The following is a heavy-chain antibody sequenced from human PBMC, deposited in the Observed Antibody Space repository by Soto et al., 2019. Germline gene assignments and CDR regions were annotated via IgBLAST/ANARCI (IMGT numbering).Heavy chain of an antibody. D-gene: IGHD6-13*01. Sequence: PGGSLRLSCAASGFSVSASHMSWVRQAPGKGLEWVSIIFNDGIVNYADSVKGRFSISRDSFKNTVSLQMNSLSDEDTAVYYCANFAAPTRNWGQGTLVTVSS. CDR1: GFSVSASH. J-gene: IGHJ4*02. CDR3: ANFAAPTRN. CDR2: IFNDGIV. V-gene: IGHV3-53*01.